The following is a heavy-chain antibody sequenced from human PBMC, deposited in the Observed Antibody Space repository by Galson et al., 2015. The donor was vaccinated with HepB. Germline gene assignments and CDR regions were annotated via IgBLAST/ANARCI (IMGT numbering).Heavy chain of an antibody. CDR2: ITPSGDNT. CDR3: AKVFPEKTDCWYRQALYYFDS. J-gene: IGHJ4*02. CDR1: GFTFSYYA. Sequence: SLRLSCAASGFTFSYYAMSWVRQAPGKGLEWISAITPSGDNTYSADSMKGRFTISRDNSRNTLFLQMNSLRADDTAIYFCAKVFPEKTDCWYRQALYYFDSWGQGTRVTVSS. D-gene: IGHD6-13*01. V-gene: IGHV3-23*01.